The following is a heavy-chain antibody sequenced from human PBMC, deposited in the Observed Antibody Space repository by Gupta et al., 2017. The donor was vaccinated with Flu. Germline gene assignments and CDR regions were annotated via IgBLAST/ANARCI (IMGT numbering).Heavy chain of an antibody. CDR2: ISSSGSTI. V-gene: IGHV3-48*03. CDR3: ARYYYDSSGYYYPNWFDP. CDR1: GFTFSSSE. J-gene: IGHJ5*02. Sequence: EVQLVESGGGLVQPGGSLRLSCAASGFTFSSSELNWVRQAPGKGLEWVSYISSSGSTIYYADSVKGRFTISRDNAKNSLYLQMNSLRAEDTAVYYCARYYYDSSGYYYPNWFDPWGQGTLVTVSS. D-gene: IGHD3-22*01.